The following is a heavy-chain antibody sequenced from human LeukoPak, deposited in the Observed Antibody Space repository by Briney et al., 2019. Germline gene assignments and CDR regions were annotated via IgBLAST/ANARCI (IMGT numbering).Heavy chain of an antibody. CDR3: ARARPGAYCGTTSCFSDY. Sequence: ASVKVSCKASGYIFTSYGISWVRQGPGQGLEWVGWISAYNGNTKFAPNLQDRVTMTTDTSTATAYMELRSLRLNDTAAYFCARARPGAYCGTTSCFSDYWGQGTLVTVSS. CDR2: ISAYNGNT. J-gene: IGHJ4*02. V-gene: IGHV1-18*01. D-gene: IGHD2-2*01. CDR1: GYIFTSYG.